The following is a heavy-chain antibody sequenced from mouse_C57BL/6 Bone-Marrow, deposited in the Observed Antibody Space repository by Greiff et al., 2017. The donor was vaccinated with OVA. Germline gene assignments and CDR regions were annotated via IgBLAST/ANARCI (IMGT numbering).Heavy chain of an antibody. V-gene: IGHV7-3*01. J-gene: IGHJ1*03. CDR2: IRNKANGYTT. CDR3: ARYLGYSNYWYFDV. Sequence: EVQVVESGGGLVQPGGSLSLSCAASGFTFTDYYMSWVRQPPGKALEWLGFIRNKANGYTTEYSASVKGRFTISRDNSQSILYLQMNALRAEDSATYYCARYLGYSNYWYFDVWGTGTTVTVSS. CDR1: GFTFTDYY. D-gene: IGHD2-5*01.